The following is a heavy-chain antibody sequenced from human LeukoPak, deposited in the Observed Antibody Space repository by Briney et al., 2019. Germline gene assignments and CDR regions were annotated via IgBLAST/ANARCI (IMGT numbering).Heavy chain of an antibody. CDR1: GFTFSSYD. CDR2: IGTAGDT. D-gene: IGHD2-2*01. Sequence: GGSLRLSCAASGFTFSSYDMHWVRQATGKGLEWVSAIGTAGDTYYPGSVKGRFTISRENAKNSLYLQMNSLRAGDTAVYSCARVGVPQYAFDIWGQGTWVTVSS. V-gene: IGHV3-13*04. J-gene: IGHJ3*02. CDR3: ARVGVPQYAFDI.